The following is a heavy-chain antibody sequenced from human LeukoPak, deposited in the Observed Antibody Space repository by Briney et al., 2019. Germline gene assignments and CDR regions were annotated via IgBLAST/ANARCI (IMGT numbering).Heavy chain of an antibody. CDR3: ARIVVVPAAMRNLYWYFDL. CDR1: GGSISSSSYY. J-gene: IGHJ2*01. V-gene: IGHV4-39*07. D-gene: IGHD2-2*01. CDR2: IYYSGST. Sequence: PSETLSLTCTVSGGSISSSSYYWGWIRQPPGKGLEWIGSIYYSGSTYYNPSPKSRVTISVDTSKNQFSLKLSSVTAADTAVYYCARIVVVPAAMRNLYWYFDLWGRGTLVTVSS.